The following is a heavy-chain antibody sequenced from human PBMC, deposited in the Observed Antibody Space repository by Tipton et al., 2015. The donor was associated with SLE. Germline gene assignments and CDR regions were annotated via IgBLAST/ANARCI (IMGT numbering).Heavy chain of an antibody. D-gene: IGHD2/OR15-2a*01. CDR2: VFYSGTT. J-gene: IGHJ3*02. Sequence: TLSLTCVVSGYSISSGYYWSWIRQAPGKGLEWIGYVFYSGTTNYNPSLKSRVTISINTSKKQFSLRLTSVTAADTAVYFCARAANSEFLRGLGAFDMWGQGTIVTVS. CDR3: ARAANSEFLRGLGAFDM. CDR1: GYSISSGYY. V-gene: IGHV4-61*01.